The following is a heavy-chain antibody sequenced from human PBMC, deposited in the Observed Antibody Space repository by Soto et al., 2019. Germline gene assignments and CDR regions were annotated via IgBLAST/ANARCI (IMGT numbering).Heavy chain of an antibody. D-gene: IGHD5-12*01. CDR1: GGSISSGGYY. V-gene: IGHV4-31*03. CDR3: ARLKYSGYAYYFDY. J-gene: IGHJ4*02. Sequence: TLSLTCTVSGGSISSGGYYWSWIRQHPGKGLEWIGYIYYSGSTYYNPSLKSRVTISVDTSKNQFSPKLSSVTAADTAVYYCARLKYSGYAYYFDYWGQGTLVTVSS. CDR2: IYYSGST.